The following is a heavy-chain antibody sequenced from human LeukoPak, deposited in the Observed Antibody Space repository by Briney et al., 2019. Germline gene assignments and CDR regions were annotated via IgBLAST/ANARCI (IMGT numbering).Heavy chain of an antibody. CDR3: ARDTLSDAFDI. CDR2: ISSSSSYI. Sequence: GGSLRLSCAASGFTFSSYSMNWVRQAPGKGLEWVSSISSSSSYIYYADSVKGRFTISRDNAKNSLYLQMNSLRAQDTAVYYCARDTLSDAFDIWGQGTMVTVSS. CDR1: GFTFSSYS. V-gene: IGHV3-21*01. D-gene: IGHD2/OR15-2a*01. J-gene: IGHJ3*02.